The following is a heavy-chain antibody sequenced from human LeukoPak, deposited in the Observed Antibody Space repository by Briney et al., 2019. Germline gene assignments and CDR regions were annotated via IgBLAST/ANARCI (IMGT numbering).Heavy chain of an antibody. Sequence: PGGSLRLSCAASGFTFSSYAMSWVRQAPGKGLEWVSAISGTGGGTYYADSVKGRFTISRDNSKNTLYLQMNSLRAEDTAVYYCAKDSRSGYYYYFDYWGQGTLVTVSS. CDR3: AKDSRSGYYYYFDY. CDR2: ISGTGGGT. J-gene: IGHJ4*02. V-gene: IGHV3-23*01. D-gene: IGHD3-3*01. CDR1: GFTFSSYA.